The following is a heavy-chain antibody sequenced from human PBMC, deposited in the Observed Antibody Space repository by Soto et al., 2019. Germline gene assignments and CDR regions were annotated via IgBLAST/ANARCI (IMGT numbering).Heavy chain of an antibody. CDR2: ISGSGGTA. J-gene: IGHJ4*02. V-gene: IGHV3-23*01. D-gene: IGHD3-3*01. Sequence: GGSLRLSCAASGFSFSVSTMNWVRQAPGKGLEWVSGISGSGGTAYYADSVKGRFSISRENSKNTLYLQMNSLRAEDTAVYFCAKYYYDFWSGSDYWGQGTLVTAPQ. CDR3: AKYYYDFWSGSDY. CDR1: GFSFSVST.